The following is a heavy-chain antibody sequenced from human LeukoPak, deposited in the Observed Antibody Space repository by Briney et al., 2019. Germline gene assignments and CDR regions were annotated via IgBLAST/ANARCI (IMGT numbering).Heavy chain of an antibody. CDR1: GGSISLSYYY. Sequence: PSETLSLTCSVSGGSISLSYYYWGWIRQPPGKALEWIGSVYYSGTTSYNPSLKSRVTISVDMSKNHFSLRLSSVTAADTAVYYCARDGGVLRYFDWLSSGHWFDPWGQGTLVTVSS. CDR3: ARDGGVLRYFDWLSSGHWFDP. J-gene: IGHJ5*02. CDR2: VYYSGTT. D-gene: IGHD3-9*01. V-gene: IGHV4-39*07.